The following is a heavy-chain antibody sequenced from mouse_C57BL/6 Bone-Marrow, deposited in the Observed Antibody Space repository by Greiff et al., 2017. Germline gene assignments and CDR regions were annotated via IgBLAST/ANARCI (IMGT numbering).Heavy chain of an antibody. D-gene: IGHD2-2*01. J-gene: IGHJ3*01. Sequence: QVQLQQSGAELVMPGASVKLSCKASGYTFTSYWMHWVKQRPGQGLEWIGEIDPSDSYTNYNQKFKGKSTLTVDKSSSTAYMQLSSLTSEDSAVYYGARDGYDGAWFAYWGQGTLVTVSA. CDR1: GYTFTSYW. CDR2: IDPSDSYT. V-gene: IGHV1-69*01. CDR3: ARDGYDGAWFAY.